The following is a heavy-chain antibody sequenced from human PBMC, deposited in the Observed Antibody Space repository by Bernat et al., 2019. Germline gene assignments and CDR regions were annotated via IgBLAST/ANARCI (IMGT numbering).Heavy chain of an antibody. J-gene: IGHJ6*02. V-gene: IGHV1-3*01. Sequence: QVQLVQSGAEVKKPGASVKVSCKASGYTFTSYAMHWARQAPGQRLEWMGWINAGNGNTKYSQKFQGRVTITRDTSASTAYMELSSLRSEDTAVYYCARLPHARRYYYYGMDVWGQGTTVTVSS. CDR1: GYTFTSYA. CDR3: ARLPHARRYYYYGMDV. CDR2: INAGNGNT.